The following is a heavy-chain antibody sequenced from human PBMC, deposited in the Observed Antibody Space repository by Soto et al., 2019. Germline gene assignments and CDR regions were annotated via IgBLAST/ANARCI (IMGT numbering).Heavy chain of an antibody. J-gene: IGHJ6*02. CDR2: IYYSGST. D-gene: IGHD1-1*01. CDR1: GGSISSGGYY. V-gene: IGHV4-31*03. Sequence: LTCTVSGGSISSGGYYWSWIRQHPGKGLEWIGYIYYSGSTYYNPSLKSRVTISVDTSKNQFSLKLSSVTAADTAVYYCARGWEPEAGIAAYYYYGMDVWGQGTTVTVSS. CDR3: ARGWEPEAGIAAYYYYGMDV.